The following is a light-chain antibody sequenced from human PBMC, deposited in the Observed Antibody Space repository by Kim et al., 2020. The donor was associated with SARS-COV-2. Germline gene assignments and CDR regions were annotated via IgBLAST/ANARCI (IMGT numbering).Light chain of an antibody. CDR3: QSYDSSNHVV. V-gene: IGLV6-57*03. CDR1: SGSIASNY. CDR2: EDN. Sequence: KTVTICCPRSSGSIASNYVQWYQQRPGSAPTTVIYEDNQRPSGVPDRFSGSIDSSSNSASLTISGLKTEDEADYYCQSYDSSNHVVFGGGTQLTVL. J-gene: IGLJ2*01.